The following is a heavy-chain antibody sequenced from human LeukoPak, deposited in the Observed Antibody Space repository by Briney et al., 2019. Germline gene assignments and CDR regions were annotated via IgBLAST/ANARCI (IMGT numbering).Heavy chain of an antibody. CDR2: INPSGGST. D-gene: IGHD3-10*01. CDR1: GYTFTRYG. Sequence: ASVKVSCKASGYTFTRYGISWVRQAPGQGLEWMGIINPSGGSTSYAQKFQGRVTMTRDTSTSTVYMELSSLRSEDTAVYYCARVRFYGSEFDYWGQGTLVTVSS. J-gene: IGHJ4*02. CDR3: ARVRFYGSEFDY. V-gene: IGHV1-46*01.